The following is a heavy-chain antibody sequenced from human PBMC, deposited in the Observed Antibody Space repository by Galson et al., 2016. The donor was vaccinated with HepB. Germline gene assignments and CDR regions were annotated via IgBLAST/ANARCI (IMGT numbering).Heavy chain of an antibody. J-gene: IGHJ4*02. CDR3: ARVGREDYGGKTFGFDY. V-gene: IGHV3-48*02. Sequence: SLRLSCAASGFTFSTHSMNWVRQAPGKGLEWVSYISFSSSPIYYADSVKGRFTISRDNAKNSLYLQMNSLRDEDTAVYYCARVGREDYGGKTFGFDYWGQGTLVTVSS. D-gene: IGHD4-23*01. CDR1: GFTFSTHS. CDR2: ISFSSSPI.